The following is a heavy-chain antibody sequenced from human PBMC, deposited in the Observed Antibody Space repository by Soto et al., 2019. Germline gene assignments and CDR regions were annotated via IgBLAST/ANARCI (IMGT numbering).Heavy chain of an antibody. CDR1: GFTFSTYS. V-gene: IGHV3-21*01. CDR3: ARDRGCSSTSCYQPYYYYGMDV. J-gene: IGHJ6*02. D-gene: IGHD2-2*01. CDR2: ISSSSSYI. Sequence: GGSLRLSCAASGFTFSTYSMNWVRQAPGKGLEWVSSISSSSSYIYYADSVKGRFTISRDSAKTSLYLQMNSLRAEDTAVYCCARDRGCSSTSCYQPYYYYGMDVWGQGTTVTVSS.